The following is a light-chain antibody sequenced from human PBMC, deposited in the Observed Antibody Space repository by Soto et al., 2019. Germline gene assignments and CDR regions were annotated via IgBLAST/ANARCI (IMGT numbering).Light chain of an antibody. V-gene: IGLV7-46*01. CDR2: DTT. Sequence: QAVVTQEPSLTVSPGGTVTLTCGSSTGAVTSGHYPYWFQQKPGQAPKTLIYDTTSKHSWTPARFSGSLLGGEAALTLSGSQPEDEAVYYCLLSYSRTRVFGGGTKVTVL. CDR1: TGAVTSGHY. CDR3: LLSYSRTRV. J-gene: IGLJ2*01.